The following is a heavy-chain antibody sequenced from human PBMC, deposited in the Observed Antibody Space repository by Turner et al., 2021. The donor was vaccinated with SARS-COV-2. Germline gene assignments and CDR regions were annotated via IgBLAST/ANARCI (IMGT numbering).Heavy chain of an antibody. CDR2: ISYDGSNK. J-gene: IGHJ6*02. D-gene: IGHD2-21*02. CDR1: GFIFSCYV. Sequence: QVQLVESGGGVVQPGRSLRLSCAASGFIFSCYVMHWVRQAPGKGLEWVAVISYDGSNKYYADSVKGRFTISRDNSKNTLYLQMNSLRAEDTAVYYCARDHWGNVVVVTANHYYYGMDVWGQGTTVTVSS. CDR3: ARDHWGNVVVVTANHYYYGMDV. V-gene: IGHV3-30-3*01.